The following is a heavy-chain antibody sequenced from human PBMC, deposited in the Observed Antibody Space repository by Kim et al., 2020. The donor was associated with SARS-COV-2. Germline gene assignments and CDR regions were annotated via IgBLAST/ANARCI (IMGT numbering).Heavy chain of an antibody. Sequence: ANYAQKFQGRVTITADESTSTAYMELSSLRSEDTAVYYCARGRGVSFFDYWGQGTLVTVSS. D-gene: IGHD3-10*01. J-gene: IGHJ4*02. CDR2: A. CDR3: ARGRGVSFFDY. V-gene: IGHV1-69*01.